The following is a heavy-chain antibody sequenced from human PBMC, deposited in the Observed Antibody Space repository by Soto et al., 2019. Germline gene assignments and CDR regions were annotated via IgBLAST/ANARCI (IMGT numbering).Heavy chain of an antibody. Sequence: SETLSVTCTVSGGSISPYYWSWIRQPPWKGLEWIGYVYYSGNTNYNPSLESRVTISVDTSRNRFSLNLTSATAADTAVYYCARKGAAASYAHYYMDVWGRGTAVTVSS. J-gene: IGHJ6*03. CDR2: VYYSGNT. CDR1: GGSISPYY. V-gene: IGHV4-59*01. CDR3: ARKGAAASYAHYYMDV. D-gene: IGHD6-13*01.